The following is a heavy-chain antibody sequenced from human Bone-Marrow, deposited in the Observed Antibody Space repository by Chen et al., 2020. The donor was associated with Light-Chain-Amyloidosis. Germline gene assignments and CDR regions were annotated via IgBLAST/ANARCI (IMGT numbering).Heavy chain of an antibody. D-gene: IGHD3-22*01. CDR2: IYYSGST. J-gene: IGHJ4*02. CDR1: GGSISSGGYY. Sequence: QVQLQESGPGLVKPSQTLSLTCTVPGGSISSGGYYWSWIRQHPGKGLEWIGYIYYSGSTYYNPSLKSRVTISVDTSKNQISLKLSSVTAADTAVYYCARGRDYYDSSGYSYYFDYWGQGTLVTVSS. V-gene: IGHV4-31*03. CDR3: ARGRDYYDSSGYSYYFDY.